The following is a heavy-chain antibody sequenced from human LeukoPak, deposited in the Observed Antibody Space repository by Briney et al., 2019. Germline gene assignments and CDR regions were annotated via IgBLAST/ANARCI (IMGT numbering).Heavy chain of an antibody. CDR2: IYYSGSGST. J-gene: IGHJ5*02. CDR1: GGSVSSYY. V-gene: IGHV4-59*02. Sequence: KPSETLSLTCTVSGGSVSSYYWSWVRQPPGEGLEWIGYIYYSGSGSTNYNPSLKSRVTISVDTSKNQFSLKPSSVTAADTAVYYCARDSSPWGTGEFDPWGQGKLVTVSS. CDR3: ARDSSPWGTGEFDP. D-gene: IGHD3-16*01.